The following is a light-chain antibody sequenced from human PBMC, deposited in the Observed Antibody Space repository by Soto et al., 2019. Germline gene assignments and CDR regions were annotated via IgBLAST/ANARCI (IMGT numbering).Light chain of an antibody. Sequence: EIVLTQSPATLSLSPEERATLSCRASQSVSSYLAWCQQKPGQAPRLLIYDASNRATGIPARFSGSGSGTDFTLTISSLEPEDFAVYYCQQRSSWPLTFGGGTKVEIK. CDR1: QSVSSY. CDR2: DAS. CDR3: QQRSSWPLT. V-gene: IGKV3-11*01. J-gene: IGKJ4*01.